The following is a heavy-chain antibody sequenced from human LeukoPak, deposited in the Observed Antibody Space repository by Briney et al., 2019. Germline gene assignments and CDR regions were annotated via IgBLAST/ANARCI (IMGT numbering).Heavy chain of an antibody. CDR2: IYTSGST. D-gene: IGHD3-3*01. J-gene: IGHJ6*03. V-gene: IGHV4-61*02. CDR1: GGSISSGSYY. Sequence: SETLSLTCTVSGGSISSGSYYWSWIRQPAGKGLEWIGRIYTSGSTNYSPSLKSRVTISVDTSKNQFSLKLSSVTAADTAVYYCARGRRVRYYDFWSGEYMDVWGKGTTVTVSS. CDR3: ARGRRVRYYDFWSGEYMDV.